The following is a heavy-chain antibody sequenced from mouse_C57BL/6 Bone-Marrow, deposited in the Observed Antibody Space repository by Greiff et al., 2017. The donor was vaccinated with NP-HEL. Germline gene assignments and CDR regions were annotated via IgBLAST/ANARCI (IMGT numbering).Heavy chain of an antibody. V-gene: IGHV5-6*01. CDR3: ARHYYSNYFDY. D-gene: IGHD2-5*01. CDR1: GFTFSSYG. Sequence: EVKLLESGGDLVKPGGSLKLSCAASGFTFSSYGMSWVRQTPDKRLVWVATFSSGGSYTYYPDRVMGPFTISRDHANNTLSLQMCSLKSEDTATYYCARHYYSNYFDYRGQGTTLTVSS. J-gene: IGHJ2*01. CDR2: FSSGGSYT.